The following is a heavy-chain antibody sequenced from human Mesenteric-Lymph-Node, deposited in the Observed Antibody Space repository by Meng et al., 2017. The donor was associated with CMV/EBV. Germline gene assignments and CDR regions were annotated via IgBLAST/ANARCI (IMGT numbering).Heavy chain of an antibody. J-gene: IGHJ4*02. CDR3: AKDAGWGHISTTIDY. CDR2: IRNDASER. V-gene: IGHV3-30*02. D-gene: IGHD2/OR15-2a*01. CDR1: GFTFSNHA. Sequence: GESLKISCVASGFTFSNHAMHWVRQAPGKGLEWVSLIRNDASERYYADSLRGRFTISRDNSKNTLYLQLSGLKPEDTATYYCAKDAGWGHISTTIDYCGQGTLVTVSS.